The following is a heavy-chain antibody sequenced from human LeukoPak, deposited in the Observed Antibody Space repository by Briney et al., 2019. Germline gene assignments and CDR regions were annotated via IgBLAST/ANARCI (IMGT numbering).Heavy chain of an antibody. Sequence: PGGSLRLSCAASGFTFDDYAMHWVRQAPGKGLEWVSYISSSGSTIYYADSVKGRFTISRDNAKNSLYLQMNSLRAEDTAVYYCARDGTLGYCSSTSCSEPDYWGQGTLVTVSS. J-gene: IGHJ4*02. D-gene: IGHD2-2*01. V-gene: IGHV3-48*03. CDR3: ARDGTLGYCSSTSCSEPDY. CDR2: ISSSGSTI. CDR1: GFTFDDYA.